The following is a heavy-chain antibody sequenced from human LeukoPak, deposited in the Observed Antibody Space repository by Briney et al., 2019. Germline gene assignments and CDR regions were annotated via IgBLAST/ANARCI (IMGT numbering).Heavy chain of an antibody. D-gene: IGHD3-10*01. CDR1: GYTFTSYH. Sequence: ASVKVSCKASGYTFTSYHMHWVRQAPGQGLEWMGIINPSGGSTSYAQKFQGRVTMTRGMSTSTVHMELSSLRSEDTAVYYCAREDGEASTFDPWGQGTLVTVSS. CDR2: INPSGGST. J-gene: IGHJ5*02. CDR3: AREDGEASTFDP. V-gene: IGHV1-46*01.